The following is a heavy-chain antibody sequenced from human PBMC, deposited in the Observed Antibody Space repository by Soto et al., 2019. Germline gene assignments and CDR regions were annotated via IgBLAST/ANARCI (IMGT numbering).Heavy chain of an antibody. D-gene: IGHD4-4*01. V-gene: IGHV3-74*01. CDR1: EFTFSTYW. J-gene: IGHJ6*02. Sequence: EVQLVESGGGLVQPGGSLRLSCAASEFTFSTYWMHWVRQAPGMGLEWVARIDTTGSTTTYAGSVQGRFTISRDNAKNTLYLQMHSVRDEDTAVYYCASVSAAQYYYGMDAWGQGTTVTVSS. CDR3: ASVSAAQYYYGMDA. CDR2: IDTTGSTT.